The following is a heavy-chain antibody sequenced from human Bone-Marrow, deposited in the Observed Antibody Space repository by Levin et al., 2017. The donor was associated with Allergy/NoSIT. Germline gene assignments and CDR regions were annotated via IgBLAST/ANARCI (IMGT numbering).Heavy chain of an antibody. D-gene: IGHD2-21*01. CDR3: AHDKPGIGFDA. CDR2: IYGNGDK. Sequence: SGPTLVKPTQTLTLTCTFSGFSLTTNRVGVAWVRQPPGKALEWLALIYGNGDKHYSPSLKSWLSITKDTSKNQVVLTMTNVDPVDTATYYCAHDKPGIGFDAWGQGTLVTVSS. CDR1: GFSLTTNRVG. V-gene: IGHV2-5*01. J-gene: IGHJ5*02.